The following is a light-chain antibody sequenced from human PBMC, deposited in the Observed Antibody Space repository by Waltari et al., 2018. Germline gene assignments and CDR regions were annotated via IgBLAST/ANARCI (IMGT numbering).Light chain of an antibody. Sequence: ETVMTQSPATVSVSPGERAALSCRASQSVSSNVAWYQQKPGQAPRLLIYDESTRATGIPVRFSGSGSGTDFTLTISSLQSEDFAIYYCQQDNNWPPYTFGQGTKLEI. CDR1: QSVSSN. CDR2: DES. CDR3: QQDNNWPPYT. J-gene: IGKJ2*01. V-gene: IGKV3-15*01.